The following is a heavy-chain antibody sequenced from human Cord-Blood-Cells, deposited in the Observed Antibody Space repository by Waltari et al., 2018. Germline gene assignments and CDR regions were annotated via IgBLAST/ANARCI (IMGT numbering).Heavy chain of an antibody. CDR1: GFTFSSYA. J-gene: IGHJ4*02. V-gene: IGHV3-23*01. D-gene: IGHD6-13*01. CDR2: ISGSGGST. Sequence: EVQLLESGGGLVQPGGSLRLSCAASGFTFSSYAMSWVRQAPGKGLEWVSAISGSGGSTYYADSVKGRFTISRDNSKNTLYLQMNSLRADDTAVYYCAKFHSSSWFWFDYWGQGTLVTVSS. CDR3: AKFHSSSWFWFDY.